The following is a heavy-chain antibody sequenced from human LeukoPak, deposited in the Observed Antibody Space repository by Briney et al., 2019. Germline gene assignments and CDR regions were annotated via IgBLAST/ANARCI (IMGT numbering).Heavy chain of an antibody. Sequence: GGSLRLSCVASGFTFSDHYMDWVRQAPGKGLEWVAVVSYDGSNKYYANSVKGRFTISRDKSKNTLHLQMNSLRAEDTAIYYCARDTSFAVGATLDFWGQGILVTVSS. CDR2: VSYDGSNK. J-gene: IGHJ4*02. D-gene: IGHD1-26*01. CDR3: ARDTSFAVGATLDF. CDR1: GFTFSDHY. V-gene: IGHV3-30*03.